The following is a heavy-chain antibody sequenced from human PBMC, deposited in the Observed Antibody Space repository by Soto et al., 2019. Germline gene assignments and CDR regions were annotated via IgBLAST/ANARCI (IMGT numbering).Heavy chain of an antibody. Sequence: GASVKVSCKASGYTFTSYGIRWVRQAPGQGLEWMGWISAYNGNTNYAQKLQGRVTMTTDTSTSTAYMELRGLRSDDTAVYYCARGPIGYCSSTSCYPYYFDYWGQGTLVTVSS. J-gene: IGHJ4*02. CDR1: GYTFTSYG. CDR2: ISAYNGNT. V-gene: IGHV1-18*01. CDR3: ARGPIGYCSSTSCYPYYFDY. D-gene: IGHD2-2*01.